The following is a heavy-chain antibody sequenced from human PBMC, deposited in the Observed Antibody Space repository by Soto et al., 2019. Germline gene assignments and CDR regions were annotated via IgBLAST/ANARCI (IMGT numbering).Heavy chain of an antibody. D-gene: IGHD3-9*01. J-gene: IGHJ4*02. V-gene: IGHV3-23*01. CDR3: AKVTYYDILTGYYSSSNFDY. CDR2: ISGSGGST. Sequence: PGGSLRLSCAASGFTFSSYAMSWVRQAPGKGLEWVSAISGSGGSTYYADSVKGRFTISRDNSKNTLYLKMNSLRAEDTAVYYCAKVTYYDILTGYYSSSNFDYWGQGTLVTVSS. CDR1: GFTFSSYA.